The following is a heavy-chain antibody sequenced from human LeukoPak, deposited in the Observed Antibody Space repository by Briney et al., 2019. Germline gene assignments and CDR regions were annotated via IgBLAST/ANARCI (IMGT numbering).Heavy chain of an antibody. V-gene: IGHV4-39*02. CDR1: GGSIRGSDYY. Sequence: SETLSLTCTVSGGSIRGSDYYWAWIRQPPGRGLEWIGTIHYSGSTFYKPPLKSRLTVSADTSRNQFYMKLSSLTAADTAVYYCARDIDRYYGPDNWGQGTLVTVSS. CDR2: IHYSGST. D-gene: IGHD3-10*01. CDR3: ARDIDRYYGPDN. J-gene: IGHJ4*02.